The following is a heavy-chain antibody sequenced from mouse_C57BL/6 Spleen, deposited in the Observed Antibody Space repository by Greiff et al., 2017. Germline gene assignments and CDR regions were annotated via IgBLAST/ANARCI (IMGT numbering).Heavy chain of an antibody. Sequence: EVHLVESGGGLVKPGGSLKLSCAASGFTFSSYAMSWVRQTPEKRLEWVATISDGGSYTYYPDNVKGRFTISRDNAKNNLYLQMSHLKSEDTAMYYCAREDDYHYFDYWGQGTTLTVSS. CDR2: ISDGGSYT. CDR1: GFTFSSYA. J-gene: IGHJ2*01. V-gene: IGHV5-4*01. CDR3: AREDDYHYFDY. D-gene: IGHD2-4*01.